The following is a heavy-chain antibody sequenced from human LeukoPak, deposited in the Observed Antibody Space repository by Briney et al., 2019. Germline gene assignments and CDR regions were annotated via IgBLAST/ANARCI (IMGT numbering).Heavy chain of an antibody. J-gene: IGHJ4*02. CDR2: IYYSGST. D-gene: IGHD5-18*01. CDR1: GGSVSSGSYY. V-gene: IGHV4-61*01. Sequence: SETLSLTCTVSGGSVSSGSYYWSWIRQPPGKGLEWIGYIYYSGSTNYNPSLKSRVTISVDTSKNQFSLKLSSVTAADTAVYYCARDRGYRGYSYGFDYWGQGTLVTVSS. CDR3: ARDRGYRGYSYGFDY.